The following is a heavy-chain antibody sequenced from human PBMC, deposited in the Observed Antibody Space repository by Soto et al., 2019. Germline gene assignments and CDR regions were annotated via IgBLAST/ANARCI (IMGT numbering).Heavy chain of an antibody. J-gene: IGHJ4*02. CDR2: VYCNDDK. V-gene: IGHV2-5*01. Sequence: QITLKGSGPTLVKPTQTLTLTCTFSGFSLTTSGAGVSWIRQPPGKAPEWLALVYCNDDKRYSPSLGSRLTITKCTSKHLVVLTMTDMDPVDTATYYGAYRLGPRESFDYWGQVSLVTVSS. CDR3: AYRLGPRESFDY. CDR1: GFSLTTSGAG.